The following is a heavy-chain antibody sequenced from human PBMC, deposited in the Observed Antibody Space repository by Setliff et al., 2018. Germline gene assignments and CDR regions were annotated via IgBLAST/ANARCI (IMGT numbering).Heavy chain of an antibody. Sequence: GGSLRLSCVGSDFTFSNSAMSWVRQAPGKGLEWVSTITDSGSKVLYVDSVKGRFTISRDNSKNSLYLQMDSLRPEDTAVYYCAKDRLFPRYWGLGTLVTVSS. CDR2: ITDSGSKV. CDR1: DFTFSNSA. J-gene: IGHJ4*02. CDR3: AKDRLFPRY. V-gene: IGHV3-23*01. D-gene: IGHD2-21*01.